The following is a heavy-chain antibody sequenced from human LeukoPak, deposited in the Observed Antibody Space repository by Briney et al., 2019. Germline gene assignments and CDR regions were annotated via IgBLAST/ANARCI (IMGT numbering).Heavy chain of an antibody. D-gene: IGHD3-10*01. J-gene: IGHJ4*02. CDR2: IKQDGNEK. CDR3: VKDRVWLYY. Sequence: GGSLRLSCAASGFAFSNAWMSWVRQAPGKGLEWVANIKQDGNEKYYADSVKGRFTISRDNSKNSLYLQMNSLRAEDTAVYYCVKDRVWLYYWGQGTLVTVSS. V-gene: IGHV3-7*03. CDR1: GFAFSNAW.